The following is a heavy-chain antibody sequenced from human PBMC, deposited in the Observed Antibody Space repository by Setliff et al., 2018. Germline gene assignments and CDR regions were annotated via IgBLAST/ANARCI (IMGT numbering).Heavy chain of an antibody. V-gene: IGHV1-58*01. J-gene: IGHJ4*02. CDR2: IVVGSGNT. CDR3: AGDYNGDSPGTPLGY. CDR1: GFTFTSSA. Sequence: GASVKVSCKASGFTFTSSAVQWVRQARGQRLEWIGWIVVGSGNTNYAQKFQERVTITRDMSTSTAYMELSSLRSEDTAVYYCAGDYNGDSPGTPLGYWGQGTLVTVSS. D-gene: IGHD4-17*01.